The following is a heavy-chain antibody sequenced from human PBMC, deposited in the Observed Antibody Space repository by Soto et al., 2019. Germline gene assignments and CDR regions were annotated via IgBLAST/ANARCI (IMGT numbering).Heavy chain of an antibody. Sequence: GGSLRLSCSASGFTFSSYAMHWVRQAPGKGLEYVSAISSNGGSTYYADSVKGRFTISRDNSKNTLYLQMSSLRAEDTAVYYCAKESGVSGHLTYFDYWGQGTLVTVSS. CDR3: AKESGVSGHLTYFDY. CDR1: GFTFSSYA. CDR2: ISSNGGST. D-gene: IGHD3-3*01. V-gene: IGHV3-64D*06. J-gene: IGHJ4*02.